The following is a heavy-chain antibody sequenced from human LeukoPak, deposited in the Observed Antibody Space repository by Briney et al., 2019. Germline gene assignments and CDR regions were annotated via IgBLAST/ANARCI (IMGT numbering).Heavy chain of an antibody. J-gene: IGHJ6*03. CDR2: ISGSGDKT. CDR1: GFTFSNYA. V-gene: IGHV3-23*01. Sequence: PGGSLRLSCAASGFTFSNYAMTWVRQAPGKGLEWVSAISGSGDKTYYGDSVKGRFTISRDNSKNTLYLQMNSLRAEDTAVYNCAKGNYYYMDVWGKGTTVTVSS. CDR3: AKGNYYYMDV.